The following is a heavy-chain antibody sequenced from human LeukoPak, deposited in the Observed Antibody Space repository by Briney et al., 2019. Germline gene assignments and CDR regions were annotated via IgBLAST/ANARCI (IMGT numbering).Heavy chain of an antibody. D-gene: IGHD3-22*01. J-gene: IGHJ4*02. CDR1: GFTFDDYA. Sequence: PGGSLRLSCAASGFTFDDYAMHWVRQAPGKGLEWVSLISGDGGSTYYAGSVKGRFTISRDNSKNSLYLQMNSLRTEDTALYYCAKDSYDSSGYYLPDFDYWGQGTLVTVSS. V-gene: IGHV3-43*02. CDR3: AKDSYDSSGYYLPDFDY. CDR2: ISGDGGST.